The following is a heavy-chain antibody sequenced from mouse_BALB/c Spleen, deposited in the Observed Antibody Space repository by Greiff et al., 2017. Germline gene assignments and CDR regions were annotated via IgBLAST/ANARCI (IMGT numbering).Heavy chain of an antibody. CDR3: ARDQGYYRYDGFAY. J-gene: IGHJ3*01. Sequence: DVQLVESGGGLVQPGGSLKLSCAASGFTFSSYGMSWVRQTPDKRLELVATINSNGGSTYYPDSVKGRFTISRDNAKNTLYLQMSSLKSEDTAMYYCARDQGYYRYDGFAYWGQGTLVTVSA. V-gene: IGHV5-6-3*01. D-gene: IGHD2-14*01. CDR2: INSNGGST. CDR1: GFTFSSYG.